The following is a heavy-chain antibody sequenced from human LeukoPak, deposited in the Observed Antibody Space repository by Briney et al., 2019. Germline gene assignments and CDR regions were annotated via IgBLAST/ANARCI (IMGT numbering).Heavy chain of an antibody. J-gene: IGHJ4*02. V-gene: IGHV3-11*04. CDR1: GLTFSDYY. Sequence: GGSLRLSCAASGLTFSDYYMTWIRQAPGTGLEWVPSISGTGTTIYSADSVRGRFTVSRDNARNSLFLHMNSLRAEDTAVYYCAVQITMIVVVPYFDYWGQGTLVTVSS. CDR3: AVQITMIVVVPYFDY. CDR2: ISGTGTTI. D-gene: IGHD3-22*01.